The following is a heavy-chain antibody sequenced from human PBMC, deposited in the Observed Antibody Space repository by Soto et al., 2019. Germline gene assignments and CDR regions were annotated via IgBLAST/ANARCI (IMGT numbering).Heavy chain of an antibody. D-gene: IGHD3-10*01. J-gene: IGHJ4*02. CDR3: ARVAGYGSGSRHFDN. CDR2: TVAISEST. Sequence: QVQLVQSETEVAEPGASVRLSCKTSGYTFSTYGLSWVRQAPGQGLEWMGWTVAISESTIYAQKFQGRVTVTTDRSTHTGYLELSRLISDDTALYYCARVAGYGSGSRHFDNWGQGTLVTVSS. CDR1: GYTFSTYG. V-gene: IGHV1-18*01.